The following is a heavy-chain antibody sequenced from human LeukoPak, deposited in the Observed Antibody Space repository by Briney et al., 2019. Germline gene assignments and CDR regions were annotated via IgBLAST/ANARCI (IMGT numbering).Heavy chain of an antibody. CDR1: GGSISSGSYY. CDR2: IYTRGGH. CDR3: ARDTSSGYYYDSSGLNWFDP. V-gene: IGHV4-61*02. J-gene: IGHJ5*02. D-gene: IGHD3-22*01. Sequence: SQTLSLTCTDSGGSISSGSYYWSWIRQPAGKGLGWIGRIYTRGGHNYNPSLKSRVTISVDTSKDQVSLKLTSETAADTAVYYCARDTSSGYYYDSSGLNWFDPWGQGTLVTVSS.